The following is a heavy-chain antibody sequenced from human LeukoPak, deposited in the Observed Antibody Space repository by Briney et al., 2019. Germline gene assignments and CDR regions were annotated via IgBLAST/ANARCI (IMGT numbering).Heavy chain of an antibody. V-gene: IGHV3-23*01. J-gene: IGHJ4*02. Sequence: GGSLRLSCAASGFTFSSYAMSWVRQAPGKGLEWVSAISGSGGSTYYADSVKGRFTISRDNSKNTLCLQMNSLRAEDTAVYYCAKQLGSTSEGYWGQGTLVTVSS. CDR2: ISGSGGST. D-gene: IGHD6-19*01. CDR3: AKQLGSTSEGY. CDR1: GFTFSSYA.